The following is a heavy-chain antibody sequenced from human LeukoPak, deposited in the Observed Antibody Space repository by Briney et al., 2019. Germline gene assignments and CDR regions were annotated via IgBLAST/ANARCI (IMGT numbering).Heavy chain of an antibody. CDR1: DYTFTNYG. V-gene: IGHV1-69*04. D-gene: IGHD3-10*01. Sequence: ASVKVSCKASDYTFTNYGISWVRQAPGQGLEWMGRIIPILGIANYAQKFQGRVTITADKSTSTAHMELSSLRSEDTAVYFCARVGPSGSSNYPFDYWGQGTLVTVSS. CDR3: ARVGPSGSSNYPFDY. J-gene: IGHJ4*02. CDR2: IIPILGIA.